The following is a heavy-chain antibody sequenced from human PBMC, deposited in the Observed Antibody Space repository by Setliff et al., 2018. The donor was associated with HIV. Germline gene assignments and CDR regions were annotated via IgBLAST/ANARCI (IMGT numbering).Heavy chain of an antibody. J-gene: IGHJ4*02. CDR3: AKNLYRSPWSPLDY. CDR1: GFTFSGYG. CDR2: IRYDGSNQ. Sequence: GGSLRLSCAASGFTFSGYGMHWVRQAPGKGLEWVAFIRYDGSNQHYADSVRGRFTISRDNSKNTLYLQMNSLRVVDTAVYFCAKNLYRSPWSPLDYWGQGALVTVSS. D-gene: IGHD6-19*01. V-gene: IGHV3-30*02.